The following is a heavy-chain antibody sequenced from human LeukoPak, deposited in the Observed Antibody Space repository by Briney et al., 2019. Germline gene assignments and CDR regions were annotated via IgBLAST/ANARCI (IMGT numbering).Heavy chain of an antibody. CDR1: GGSISSYY. CDR3: AGDKGVVVAAPTGPYYYYGMDV. J-gene: IGHJ6*02. V-gene: IGHV4-59*01. CDR2: IYYSGST. Sequence: SETLSLTCTVSGGSISSYYWSWIRQPPGKGLEWIGYIYYSGSTNYNPSLKSRVTISVDTSKNQFSLKLSSVTAADTAVYYCAGDKGVVVAAPTGPYYYYGMDVWGQGTTVTVSS. D-gene: IGHD2-15*01.